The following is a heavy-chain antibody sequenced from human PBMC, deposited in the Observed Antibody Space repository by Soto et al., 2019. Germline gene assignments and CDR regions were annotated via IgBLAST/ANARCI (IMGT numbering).Heavy chain of an antibody. D-gene: IGHD3-10*01. V-gene: IGHV3-13*01. J-gene: IGHJ4*02. Sequence: EVQLEESGGGLVQPGGSLRLSCETSGFSFSDYDMHWVRQAPGKGLQWVSAVGTEGDTYYPDFAKGRFTVSRDNGKKSLFLDMKTLSAGDTAIYYCGRGTADGSGSYYIDYWGQGTLVTVSS. CDR3: GRGTADGSGSYYIDY. CDR2: VGTEGDT. CDR1: GFSFSDYD.